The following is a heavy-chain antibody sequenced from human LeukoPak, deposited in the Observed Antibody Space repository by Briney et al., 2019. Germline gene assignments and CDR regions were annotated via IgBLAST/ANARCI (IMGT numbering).Heavy chain of an antibody. V-gene: IGHV3-30*02. CDR2: IRYDGNNE. CDR1: GFTFSNYG. D-gene: IGHD3-9*01. J-gene: IGHJ4*02. Sequence: GRSLRLSCAASGFTFSNYGMHWVRQAPGKGLEWVAFIRYDGNNEYYADSVKGRFTISRDTSKNTLYLQMNSLRAEDTAVYYCAKGGLYYDILTGLYFDYWGQGTLVTVSS. CDR3: AKGGLYYDILTGLYFDY.